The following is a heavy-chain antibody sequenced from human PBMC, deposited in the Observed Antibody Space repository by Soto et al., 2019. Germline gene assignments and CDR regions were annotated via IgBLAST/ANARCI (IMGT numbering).Heavy chain of an antibody. CDR2: ISYDGSNK. J-gene: IGHJ4*02. V-gene: IGHV3-30*18. CDR3: AKESGSSAEFDY. Sequence: GGSLRLSCAASGFTFSSYGMHWVRQAPGKGLEWVAVISYDGSNKYYADSVKGRLTISRDNSKNTLYLQMNSLRAEDTAVYYCAKESGSSAEFDYWGQGTLVTVSS. CDR1: GFTFSSYG. D-gene: IGHD6-6*01.